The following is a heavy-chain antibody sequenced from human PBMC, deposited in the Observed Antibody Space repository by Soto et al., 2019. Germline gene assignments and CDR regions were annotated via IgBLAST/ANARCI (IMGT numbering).Heavy chain of an antibody. CDR2: IIPILGIA. J-gene: IGHJ5*02. Sequence: QVQLVQSGAEVKKPGSSVKVSCKASGGTFSSYTISWVRQAPGQGLEWMGRIIPILGIANYAQKFQGRVRXXADKSTSNAYMELSSLRSGDTAVYYCASLAGWFDPWGQGTLVTVSS. V-gene: IGHV1-69*02. CDR1: GGTFSSYT. CDR3: ASLAGWFDP.